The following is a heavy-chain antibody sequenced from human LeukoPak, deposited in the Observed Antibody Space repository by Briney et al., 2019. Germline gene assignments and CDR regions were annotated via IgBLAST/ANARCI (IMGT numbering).Heavy chain of an antibody. D-gene: IGHD1-26*01. J-gene: IGHJ4*02. Sequence: GGSLRLSCAASGFTFSRYGMHWVRQAPGKGLEWVAVVSYDGTIKSYVDSVKGRFTLSRDNSKNTVYLEMNSLRSDDTAVYYCATTHSGTYDYWGQGTLVIVSS. CDR2: VSYDGTIK. V-gene: IGHV3-30*03. CDR3: ATTHSGTYDY. CDR1: GFTFSRYG.